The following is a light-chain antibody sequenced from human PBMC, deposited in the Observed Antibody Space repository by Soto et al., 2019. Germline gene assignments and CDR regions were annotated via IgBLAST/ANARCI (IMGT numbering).Light chain of an antibody. J-gene: IGKJ5*01. CDR2: DVS. V-gene: IGKV3D-20*01. Sequence: EIVLTQSPGSLSLSPGQTATLSCAASRSVSSTYLAWYQHRPGLAHRLLIYDVSKRASGIPDRFSGGGSGTHFTLTISTVEPEDFAVYYCHQYGNSPATFGQGTRLDIK. CDR1: RSVSSTY. CDR3: HQYGNSPAT.